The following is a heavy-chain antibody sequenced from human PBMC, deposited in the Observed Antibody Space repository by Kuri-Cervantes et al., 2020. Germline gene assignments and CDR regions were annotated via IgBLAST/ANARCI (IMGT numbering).Heavy chain of an antibody. V-gene: IGHV3-23*01. CDR3: AKDGLNYYDSSGYLLYYFDY. CDR1: GFTFGDYA. J-gene: IGHJ4*02. D-gene: IGHD3-22*01. Sequence: GESLKISCTASGFTFGDYAMSWVRQAPGKGLEWVSAISGSGGSTYYADSVKGRFTISRDNSKNTLYLQMNSLRAEDTAVYYCAKDGLNYYDSSGYLLYYFDYWGQGTLVTVSS. CDR2: ISGSGGST.